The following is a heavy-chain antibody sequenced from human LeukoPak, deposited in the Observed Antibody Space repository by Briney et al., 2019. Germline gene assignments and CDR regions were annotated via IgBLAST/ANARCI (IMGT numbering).Heavy chain of an antibody. J-gene: IGHJ6*03. D-gene: IGHD2/OR15-2a*01. CDR3: ARAEYTKADYYYYYMDV. CDR2: ISAYNGNT. Sequence: GASVKVSCKASGYTFTSYGISWVRQAPGQGLEWMGWISAYNGNTNYAQKLQGRVTMTTDTSTSTAYMELRSLRSDDTGVYYCARAEYTKADYYYYYMDVWGKGTTVTVSS. CDR1: GYTFTSYG. V-gene: IGHV1-18*01.